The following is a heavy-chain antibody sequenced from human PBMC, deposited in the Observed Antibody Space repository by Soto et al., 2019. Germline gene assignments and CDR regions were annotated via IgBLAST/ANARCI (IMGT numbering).Heavy chain of an antibody. V-gene: IGHV3-7*01. Sequence: GGSLRLSCTASGFTFSNFWMNWVRQTPGKGLEWVANVKPDGTDKYYLSSVRGRFTISRDNAKNSVVLQMNSLKVDDMGLYFCVRSRYAYRFDFWGQGRLVTVSS. D-gene: IGHD3-16*01. CDR2: VKPDGTDK. CDR1: GFTFSNFW. J-gene: IGHJ4*02. CDR3: VRSRYAYRFDF.